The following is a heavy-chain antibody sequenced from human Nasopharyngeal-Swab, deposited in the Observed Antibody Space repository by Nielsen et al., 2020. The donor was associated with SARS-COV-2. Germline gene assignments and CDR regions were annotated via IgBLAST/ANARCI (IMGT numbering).Heavy chain of an antibody. Sequence: SLKISCAASGFTFDDYAMHWARQAPGKGLEWVSGISWNSGSIGYADSVKGRFTISRDNAKNSLYLQMNSLRAEDTAMYYCARGGGWTNDYWGQGTQVTVSS. CDR1: GFTFDDYA. CDR3: ARGGGWTNDY. J-gene: IGHJ4*02. V-gene: IGHV3-9*01. D-gene: IGHD6-19*01. CDR2: ISWNSGSI.